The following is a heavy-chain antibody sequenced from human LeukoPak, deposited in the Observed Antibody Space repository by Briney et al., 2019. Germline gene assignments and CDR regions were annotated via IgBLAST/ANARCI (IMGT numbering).Heavy chain of an antibody. CDR1: GGSISSYY. D-gene: IGHD2-2*01. CDR2: IYTSGST. Sequence: SETLSLTCTVSGGSISSYYWSWIRQPAGKGLEWIGRIYTSGSTNYNPSLKSRVTISVDKSKNQFALKLSSVTAADTAVYYCARGSLYCSSTSCYARLFSDAFDIWGQGTMVTVSS. J-gene: IGHJ3*02. V-gene: IGHV4-4*07. CDR3: ARGSLYCSSTSCYARLFSDAFDI.